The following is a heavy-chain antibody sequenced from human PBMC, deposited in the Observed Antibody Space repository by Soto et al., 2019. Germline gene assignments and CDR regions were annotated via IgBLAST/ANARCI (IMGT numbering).Heavy chain of an antibody. CDR1: GGSISSYY. V-gene: IGHV4-59*08. J-gene: IGHJ3*02. CDR3: ARGYCSSTSCHHDAFDI. D-gene: IGHD2-2*01. Sequence: QVQLQESGPGLVKPSETLSLTCTVSGGSISSYYWSWIRQPPGKGLEWIGYIYYSGSTNYNPSLKSRVTISVDPSKNQFSLKLSSVTAADTAVYYCARGYCSSTSCHHDAFDIWGQGTMVTVSS. CDR2: IYYSGST.